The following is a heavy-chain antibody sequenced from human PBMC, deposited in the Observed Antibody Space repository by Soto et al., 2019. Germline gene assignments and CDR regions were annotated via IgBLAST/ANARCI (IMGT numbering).Heavy chain of an antibody. V-gene: IGHV3-23*01. CDR3: AKDGHYCSGGTCYSSH. Sequence: GGSLRLSCAASGFTFSSSAMNWVRQAPEKGLEWVSTVSGSGDDTYYADSVRGRFTISRDNSKKTLYLQMNSLRAEGTAIYYCAKDGHYCSGGTCYSSHWGQGTLVTVSS. CDR1: GFTFSSSA. CDR2: VSGSGDDT. J-gene: IGHJ1*01. D-gene: IGHD2-15*01.